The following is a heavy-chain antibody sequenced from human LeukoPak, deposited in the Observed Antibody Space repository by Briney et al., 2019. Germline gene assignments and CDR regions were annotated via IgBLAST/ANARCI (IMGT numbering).Heavy chain of an antibody. CDR3: ASSIAAAGPLDY. Sequence: ASVRVSCKASGYTFTSYAMHWVRQAPGQGLEWMGWINAGNGNTKYSQKFQGRVTITRDTSASTAYMELSSLRSEDTAVYYCASSIAAAGPLDYWGQGTLVTVSS. J-gene: IGHJ4*02. V-gene: IGHV1-3*01. CDR2: INAGNGNT. CDR1: GYTFTSYA. D-gene: IGHD6-13*01.